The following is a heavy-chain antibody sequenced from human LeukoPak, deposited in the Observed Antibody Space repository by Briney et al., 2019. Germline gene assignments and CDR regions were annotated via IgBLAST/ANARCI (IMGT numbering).Heavy chain of an antibody. Sequence: GGSLRLSCAASGFTFSDYYMSWIRQAPGKGLEWVSYISSSGSTINYADSVKGRFTISRDNAKNSLYLQMNSLRAEDTAVYYCVRVWLYSSGYFLFDSWGQGTLVTVSP. J-gene: IGHJ4*02. V-gene: IGHV3-11*04. CDR1: GFTFSDYY. CDR3: VRVWLYSSGYFLFDS. D-gene: IGHD6-19*01. CDR2: ISSSGSTI.